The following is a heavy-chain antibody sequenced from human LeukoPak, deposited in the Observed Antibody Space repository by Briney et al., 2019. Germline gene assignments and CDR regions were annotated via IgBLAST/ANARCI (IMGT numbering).Heavy chain of an antibody. V-gene: IGHV3-23*01. CDR3: AKPKSDYYDSSGYFLFDY. CDR2: ISGSGGST. CDR1: GFTFSSYA. J-gene: IGHJ4*02. D-gene: IGHD3-22*01. Sequence: GGSLRLSCAASGFTFSSYAMSWVRQALGKGLEWVSAISGSGGSTYYADSVKGRFTISRDNSKNTLYLQMNSLRAEDTAVYYCAKPKSDYYDSSGYFLFDYWGQGTLVTVSS.